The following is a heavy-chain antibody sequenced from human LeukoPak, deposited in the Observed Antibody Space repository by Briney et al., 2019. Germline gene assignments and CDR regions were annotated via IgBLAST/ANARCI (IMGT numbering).Heavy chain of an antibody. Sequence: SQTLSLTCTVSGGSISSGDYYWSWIRQPPGKGLEWIGYIYYSGSTYYNPSLKSRVTISVGTSKNQFSLKLSSVTAADTAVYYCARVPQYGDYYDYWGQGTLVTVSS. D-gene: IGHD4-17*01. V-gene: IGHV4-30-4*01. CDR1: GGSISSGDYY. J-gene: IGHJ4*02. CDR3: ARVPQYGDYYDY. CDR2: IYYSGST.